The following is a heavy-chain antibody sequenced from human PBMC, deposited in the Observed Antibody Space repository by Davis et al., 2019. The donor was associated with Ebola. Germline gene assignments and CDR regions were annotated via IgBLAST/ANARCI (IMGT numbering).Heavy chain of an antibody. CDR1: GVSIIDHY. J-gene: IGHJ4*02. Sequence: PGGSLRLSCTVSGVSIIDHYWSCIRQSPGKGLEWIGYNDYRGRSTYKPSLRSRITMSVDTSKNQFSLKLKSITAADTAVYYCARGGSPAMFKGVDEWGQGTLVTVAS. CDR3: ARGGSPAMFKGVDE. CDR2: NDYRGRS. D-gene: IGHD2-2*01. V-gene: IGHV4-59*11.